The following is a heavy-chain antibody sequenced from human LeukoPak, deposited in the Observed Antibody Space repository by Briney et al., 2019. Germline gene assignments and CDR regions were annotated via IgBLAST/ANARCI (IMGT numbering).Heavy chain of an antibody. V-gene: IGHV4-34*01. CDR3: ARGAEAGRYYFDY. CDR2: TNNSGST. J-gene: IGHJ4*02. Sequence: SETLSLTCAVSGGSFSGYYWSWIRQPPGEGLEWVGETNNSGSTNNNPSLKRRVTISVDTSKNQFSLKLSSVTAADTAVYYCARGAEAGRYYFDYWGQGTLVTVSS. D-gene: IGHD6-19*01. CDR1: GGSFSGYY.